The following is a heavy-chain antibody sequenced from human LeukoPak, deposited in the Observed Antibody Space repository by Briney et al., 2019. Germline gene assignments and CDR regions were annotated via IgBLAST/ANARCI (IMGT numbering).Heavy chain of an antibody. D-gene: IGHD3-10*01. J-gene: IGHJ4*02. CDR1: GFSLSTSGVG. V-gene: IGHV2-5*02. CDR3: ALWFGEPYYFDY. Sequence: SGPTLVKPTQTLTLTCTFSGFSLSTSGVGVGWIRQPPGKALEWPALIYWDDDKRYSPSLKSRLTITKDTSKNQVVLTMTNMDPVDTATYYCALWFGEPYYFDYWGQGTLVTVSS. CDR2: IYWDDDK.